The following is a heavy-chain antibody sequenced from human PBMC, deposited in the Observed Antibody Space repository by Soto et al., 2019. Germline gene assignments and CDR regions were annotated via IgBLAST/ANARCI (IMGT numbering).Heavy chain of an antibody. CDR1: GFTFSSYG. CDR3: AKVAGIPN. Sequence: QVQLVESGGGVVQPGRSLRLSCAASGFTFSSYGMHWVRQAPGKGLEWVAVISYDGSNKYYADSVKGRFTISRDNSKNTLYLKMNSLRAEDTAVYYCAKVAGIPNWGQGPLVTVSS. J-gene: IGHJ4*02. V-gene: IGHV3-30*18. D-gene: IGHD5-18*01. CDR2: ISYDGSNK.